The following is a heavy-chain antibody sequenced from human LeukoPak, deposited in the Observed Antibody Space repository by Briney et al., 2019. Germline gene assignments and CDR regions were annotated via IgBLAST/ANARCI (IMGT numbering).Heavy chain of an antibody. V-gene: IGHV1-18*01. CDR1: GYTFTSYD. Sequence: ASVKVSCKASGYTFTSYDINWVRQATGQGLEWMGWMNPNSGNTNYAQKLQGRVTMTTDTSTSTAYMELRSLRSDDTAVYYCARDDYSNSNWLDPWGQGTLVTVSS. J-gene: IGHJ5*02. D-gene: IGHD4-11*01. CDR2: MNPNSGNT. CDR3: ARDDYSNSNWLDP.